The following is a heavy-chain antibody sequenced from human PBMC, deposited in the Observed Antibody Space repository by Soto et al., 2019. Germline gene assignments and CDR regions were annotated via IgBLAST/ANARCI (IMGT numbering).Heavy chain of an antibody. D-gene: IGHD2-2*01. J-gene: IGHJ4*02. Sequence: QVQLVQSGAEVKKPGASVKVSCKASGYTFTSYDINWVRQAAGQGLEWMGWMNPKPGNTGYAQKFQGGVTRTRNTSISTRTAYMELSSRRSEDTAVYYCARAIRICSSANCLDYFDSWCQGTMVTVSS. CDR2: MNPKPGNT. CDR3: ARAIRICSSANCLDYFDS. V-gene: IGHV1-8*01. CDR1: GYTFTSYD.